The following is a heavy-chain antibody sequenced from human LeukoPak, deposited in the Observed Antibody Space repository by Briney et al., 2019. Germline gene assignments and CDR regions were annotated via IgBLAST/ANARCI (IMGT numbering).Heavy chain of an antibody. D-gene: IGHD6-13*01. CDR2: ISYDGSNK. CDR1: GFTFSVYA. CDR3: ARDALVPDGFDL. Sequence: PGGSLRLSCAASGFTFSVYAMHWVRQAPGKGLEWVAVISYDGSNKYYADSVKGRFTISRDSSKNTLYLQMNSLRAEDTAVYYCARDALVPDGFDLWGQGTMVTVSS. V-gene: IGHV3-30-3*01. J-gene: IGHJ3*01.